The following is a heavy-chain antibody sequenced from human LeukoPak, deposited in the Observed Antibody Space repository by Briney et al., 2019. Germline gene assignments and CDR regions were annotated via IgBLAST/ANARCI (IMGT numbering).Heavy chain of an antibody. CDR1: GFTFSTYW. Sequence: GGSLRLSCAASGFTFSTYWMSWVRQAPGKGLEWVAHIKQDGSEKYYLDSVKGRFTISRDNAKNSLYLQMNSLRVEDTAVYYCGGIPNWNGLAPAFDIWGQGTMVTVSS. J-gene: IGHJ3*02. D-gene: IGHD1-1*01. CDR3: GGIPNWNGLAPAFDI. V-gene: IGHV3-7*01. CDR2: IKQDGSEK.